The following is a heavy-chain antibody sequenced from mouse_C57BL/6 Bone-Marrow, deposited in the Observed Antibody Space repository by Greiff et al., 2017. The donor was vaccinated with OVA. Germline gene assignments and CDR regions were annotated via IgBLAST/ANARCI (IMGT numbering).Heavy chain of an antibody. Sequence: QVQLQQSGAELARPGASVKLSCKASGYTFTSYGISWVKQRPGQGLEWIGEIYPRSGNTYYNEKFKGKATLTADKSSSTAYMELRSLTAEDSAVYFCARLDYASWFAYWGQGTLVTVSA. CDR2: IYPRSGNT. CDR1: GYTFTSYG. D-gene: IGHD2-4*01. V-gene: IGHV1-81*01. CDR3: ARLDYASWFAY. J-gene: IGHJ3*01.